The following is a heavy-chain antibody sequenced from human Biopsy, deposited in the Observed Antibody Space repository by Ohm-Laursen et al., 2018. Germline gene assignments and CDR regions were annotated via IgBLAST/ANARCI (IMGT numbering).Heavy chain of an antibody. J-gene: IGHJ6*02. CDR3: ARDSSRRAREGGMDV. V-gene: IGHV3-21*01. Sequence: SLRLSCAASGFSVSSYDMNWVRQAPGKGLEWISYISETSSHIYDADSVRGRFTVARGIAKNSLYLQLNSLRVEDTAVYYCARDSSRRAREGGMDVWGRGTTVTVSS. CDR2: ISETSSHI. D-gene: IGHD6-6*01. CDR1: GFSVSSYD.